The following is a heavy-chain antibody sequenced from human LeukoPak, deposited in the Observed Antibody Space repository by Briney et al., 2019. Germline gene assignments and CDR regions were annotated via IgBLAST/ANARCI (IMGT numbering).Heavy chain of an antibody. CDR1: GFTFSSYS. Sequence: GGSLRLSCAASGFTFSSYSMNWVRQAPGKGLEWVSYISNSSSTIYYADSVKGRFTISRDNAKDSLYLQMNSLRAEDTAVYYCARVMIAGPYYDFWSGPSYDAFDIWGQGTMVTVSS. CDR2: ISNSSSTI. D-gene: IGHD3-3*01. CDR3: ARVMIAGPYYDFWSGPSYDAFDI. J-gene: IGHJ3*02. V-gene: IGHV3-48*01.